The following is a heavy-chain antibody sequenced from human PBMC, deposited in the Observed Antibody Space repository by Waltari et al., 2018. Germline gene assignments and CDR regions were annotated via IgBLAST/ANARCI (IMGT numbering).Heavy chain of an antibody. J-gene: IGHJ4*02. V-gene: IGHV3-15*07. Sequence: EVHLVDSGGGLVTPGGSLRHSCAASGFSVTNAWINWVRQAPGKGLEWVGRIKRKTEGGTTDYAAAVKGRFTISRDDSKNMLSLQMNSLKTEDTDVYYCSWFSSTYYRTFWGQGPLVTVSS. CDR1: GFSVTNAW. CDR3: SWFSSTYYRTF. D-gene: IGHD3-10*01. CDR2: IKRKTEGGTT.